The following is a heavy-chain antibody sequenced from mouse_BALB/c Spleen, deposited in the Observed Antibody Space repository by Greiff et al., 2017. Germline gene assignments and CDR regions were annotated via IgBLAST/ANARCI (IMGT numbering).Heavy chain of an antibody. V-gene: IGHV5-17*02. Sequence: EVKLMESGGGLVQPGGSRKLSCAASGFTFSSFGMHWVRQAPEKGLEWVAYISSGSSTIYYADTVKGRFTISRDNPKNTLFLQMTSLRSEDTAMYYCARSYGNYQLSYYYAMDYWGQGTSVTVSS. CDR1: GFTFSSFG. CDR2: ISSGSSTI. CDR3: ARSYGNYQLSYYYAMDY. D-gene: IGHD2-10*02. J-gene: IGHJ4*01.